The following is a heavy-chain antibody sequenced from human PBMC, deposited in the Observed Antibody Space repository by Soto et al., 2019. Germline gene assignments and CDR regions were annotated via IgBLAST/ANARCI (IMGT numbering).Heavy chain of an antibody. V-gene: IGHV3-30-3*01. J-gene: IGHJ4*02. CDR3: ARTNITMIVALLG. D-gene: IGHD3-22*01. CDR2: ISYDGSNK. Sequence: GGSLRLSCAASGFTFSNYAVTWVRQAPGKGLEWVAVISYDGSNKYYADSVKGRFTISRDNSKNTLYLQMNSLRAEDTAVYYCARTNITMIVALLGWGRGTLVTVSS. CDR1: GFTFSNYA.